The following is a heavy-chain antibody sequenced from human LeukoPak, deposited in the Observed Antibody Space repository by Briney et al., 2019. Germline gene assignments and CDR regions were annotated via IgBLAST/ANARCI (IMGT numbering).Heavy chain of an antibody. J-gene: IGHJ4*02. V-gene: IGHV3-20*04. CDR2: INWYGGST. CDR3: ARDRPNYYGSDGHYYRRDGDY. CDR1: GFTFDDYG. D-gene: IGHD3-22*01. Sequence: GEPLRLSCAASGFTFDDYGMSWVRQAPAKGLEWVSGINWYGGSTGYADSVKGRFTISRDNSENTLYLQMNSLRAEDSALYYCARDRPNYYGSDGHYYRRDGDYWGQGTLVTVSS.